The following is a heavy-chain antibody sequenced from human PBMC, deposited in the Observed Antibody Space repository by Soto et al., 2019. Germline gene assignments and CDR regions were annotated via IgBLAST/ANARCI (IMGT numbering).Heavy chain of an antibody. V-gene: IGHV3-23*01. J-gene: IGHJ4*02. CDR1: GFTFSNYA. CDR2: ISNTGGST. Sequence: EVQLLDSGGGLEQPGGSLRLSCAASGFTFSNYAMSWVRQAPGKGLEWVSTISNTGGSTYYADSVKGRFTISRDNSENTLYLQMNSLRAEDTALYYCAKGWTGISSWYDLDYWGQGTLVTVSS. CDR3: AKGWTGISSWYDLDY. D-gene: IGHD6-13*01.